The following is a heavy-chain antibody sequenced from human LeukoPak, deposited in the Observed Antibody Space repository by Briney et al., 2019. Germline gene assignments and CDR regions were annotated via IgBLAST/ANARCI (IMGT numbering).Heavy chain of an antibody. CDR3: TRQSGTVTPIDY. CDR1: SGSLSGYS. D-gene: IGHD4-17*01. V-gene: IGHV4-34*01. J-gene: IGHJ4*02. Sequence: SETLSLTCAVSSGSLSGYSWGWIRQPPGKRLEWVGEISHSGITNYNASLKSRVTISLKKSEIQFSLMLSSVTAADTAVYYCTRQSGTVTPIDYWSQGTLVTVSS. CDR2: ISHSGIT.